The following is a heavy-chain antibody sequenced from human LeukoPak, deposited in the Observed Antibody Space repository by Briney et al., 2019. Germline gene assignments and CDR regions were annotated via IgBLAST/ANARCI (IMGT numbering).Heavy chain of an antibody. Sequence: GGSLRLSCAASGFTFSSYAMSWVRQAPGKGLEWVSAISGSGGSTYYADSVKGRFTISRDNSKNTLYLQMNSLRAKDTAVYYCAKDPRYYDFWSGSDYWGQGALVTVSS. D-gene: IGHD3-3*01. CDR1: GFTFSSYA. J-gene: IGHJ4*02. CDR3: AKDPRYYDFWSGSDY. CDR2: ISGSGGST. V-gene: IGHV3-23*01.